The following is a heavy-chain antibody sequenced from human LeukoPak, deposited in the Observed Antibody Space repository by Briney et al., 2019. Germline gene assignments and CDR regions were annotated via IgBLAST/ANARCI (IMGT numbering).Heavy chain of an antibody. J-gene: IGHJ6*03. CDR2: IKQDGSEI. D-gene: IGHD4-11*01. Sequence: SGGSLRLSCAASGFTFSSYWMSWVRQAPGKGLEWVANIKQDGSEIYYVGSVKGRFTISRDNAKNSLYLQMNSLRTEDTAVYYCARDPGNYSNYETHYYMDVWGKGTTVTVSS. CDR3: ARDPGNYSNYETHYYMDV. V-gene: IGHV3-7*01. CDR1: GFTFSSYW.